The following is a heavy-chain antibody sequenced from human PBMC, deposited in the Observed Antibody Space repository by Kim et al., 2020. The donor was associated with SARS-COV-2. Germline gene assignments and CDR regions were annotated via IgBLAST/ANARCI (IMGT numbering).Heavy chain of an antibody. V-gene: IGHV1-46*01. CDR3: ARNLAGDYKRYYYYGMDV. D-gene: IGHD4-4*01. J-gene: IGHJ6*02. CDR1: GYTFTSYY. Sequence: ASVKVSCKASGYTFTSYYMHWVRQAPGQGLEWMGIINPSGGSTSYAQKFQGRVTMTRDTSTSTVYMELSSLRSEDTAVYYCARNLAGDYKRYYYYGMDVWGQGTTVTVSS. CDR2: INPSGGST.